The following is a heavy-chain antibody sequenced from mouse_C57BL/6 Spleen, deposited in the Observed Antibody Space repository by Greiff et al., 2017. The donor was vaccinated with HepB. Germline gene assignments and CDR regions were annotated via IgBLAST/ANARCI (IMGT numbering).Heavy chain of an antibody. V-gene: IGHV1-82*01. CDR2: IYPGDGDT. CDR3: ARERGYWYFDV. J-gene: IGHJ1*03. CDR1: GYAFSSSW. Sequence: QVQLQQSGPELVKPGASVKISCKASGYAFSSSWMNWVKQRPGKGLEWIGRIYPGDGDTNYNGKFKGKATLTADKSSSTAYMQLSSLTSEDSAVYFCARERGYWYFDVWGTGTTVTVSS.